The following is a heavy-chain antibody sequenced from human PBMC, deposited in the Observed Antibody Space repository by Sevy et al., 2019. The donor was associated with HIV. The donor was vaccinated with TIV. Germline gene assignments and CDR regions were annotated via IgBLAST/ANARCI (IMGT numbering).Heavy chain of an antibody. J-gene: IGHJ4*02. D-gene: IGHD1-7*01. Sequence: GGSLRLSCAASGFTFSDYYMSWIRQAPGKGLEWVSYMSSGTSYTNYADSVKGRFTISRDNAKNSLYLQMNSLRAEDTAVYYCARDRRNYGGQYFDYWGQETLVTVSS. CDR2: MSSGTSYT. V-gene: IGHV3-11*06. CDR3: ARDRRNYGGQYFDY. CDR1: GFTFSDYY.